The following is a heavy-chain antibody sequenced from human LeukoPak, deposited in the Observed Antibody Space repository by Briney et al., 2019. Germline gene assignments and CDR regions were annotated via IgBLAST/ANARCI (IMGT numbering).Heavy chain of an antibody. CDR2: ISSSSSTI. V-gene: IGHV3-48*04. CDR1: GFTFSRCS. D-gene: IGHD3-9*01. J-gene: IGHJ4*02. CDR3: VGNNVLTGYYLFDY. Sequence: QAGGSLRLSCAASGFTFSRCSMNWVRQAPGKGLEWVSYISSSSSTIFYADSVKGRFTISRDNAENSLYLQMNSLRAEDTAVYYCVGNNVLTGYYLFDYWGQGTLVTVSS.